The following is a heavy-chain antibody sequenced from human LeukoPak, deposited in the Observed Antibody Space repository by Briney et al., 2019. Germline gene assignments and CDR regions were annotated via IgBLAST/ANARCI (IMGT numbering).Heavy chain of an antibody. CDR3: ARGVYGSSEYFQH. Sequence: ASVKVSCKPSGYTFSAYYIHWVRQAPGRGLEWMGWINPNSGGTNYAQEFQGRVTMTRDTSISTAYMELSRLRSDDTAVYYCARGVYGSSEYFQHWGQGTLVTVSS. CDR2: INPNSGGT. D-gene: IGHD6-6*01. CDR1: GYTFSAYY. V-gene: IGHV1-2*02. J-gene: IGHJ1*01.